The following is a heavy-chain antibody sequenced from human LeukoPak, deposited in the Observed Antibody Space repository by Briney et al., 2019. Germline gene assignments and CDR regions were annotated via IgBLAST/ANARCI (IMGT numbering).Heavy chain of an antibody. CDR1: GGSISSYY. CDR2: IYYSGST. D-gene: IGHD6-13*01. J-gene: IGHJ4*02. CDR3: ARDSSFWSAFDH. Sequence: SETLSLTCTVSGGSISSYYWSWIRQPPGKGLEWIGYIYYSGSTYYNPSLKSRVTISVDTSKNQFSLKLSSVTAADTAVYYCARDSSFWSAFDHWGQGTLVTVTS. V-gene: IGHV4-59*12.